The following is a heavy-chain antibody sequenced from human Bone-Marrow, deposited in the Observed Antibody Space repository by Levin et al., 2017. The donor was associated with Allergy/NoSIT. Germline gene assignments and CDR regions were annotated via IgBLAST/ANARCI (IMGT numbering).Heavy chain of an antibody. J-gene: IGHJ5*01. D-gene: IGHD1-14*01. CDR3: AKRYDTACPSIVS. CDR1: GFTFSNVG. Sequence: PGGSLRLSCEGSGFTFSNVGMHWVRQPPGKGLEWVTAISPDGSIQHYADSVKGRFTISRDNSKNTVYLQLNSLRPEDTAVYYCAKRYDTACPSIVSWGQGALITVSS. CDR2: ISPDGSIQ. V-gene: IGHV3-30*18.